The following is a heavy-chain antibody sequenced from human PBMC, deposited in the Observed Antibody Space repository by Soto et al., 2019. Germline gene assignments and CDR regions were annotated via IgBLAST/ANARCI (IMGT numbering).Heavy chain of an antibody. CDR1: GFTFSSYA. V-gene: IGHV3-23*01. CDR3: AREVSTYRSSSDAFDI. D-gene: IGHD6-6*01. J-gene: IGHJ3*02. CDR2: ISNSGGST. Sequence: PGGSLRLSCAASGFTFSSYAMSWVRQPPGKGLEWVSAISNSGGSTYYADSVKGRFTISRDNSKNTLYLQMNSLRAEDTALYYCAREVSTYRSSSDAFDIWGQGKMVTVSS.